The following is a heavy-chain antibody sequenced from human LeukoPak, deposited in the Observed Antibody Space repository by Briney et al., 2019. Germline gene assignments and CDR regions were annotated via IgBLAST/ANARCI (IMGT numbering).Heavy chain of an antibody. Sequence: GGSLRLSCAASGFTFSNYAVSWVRQAPGKGLEWVSSISRSGGSTYYADSVKGRFTISRDNSKNTLYLQMNSLRAEDTAVYYCASPTATPPDYWGQGTLVTVSS. V-gene: IGHV3-23*01. CDR1: GFTFSNYA. CDR3: ASPTATPPDY. CDR2: ISRSGGST. J-gene: IGHJ4*02. D-gene: IGHD2-21*02.